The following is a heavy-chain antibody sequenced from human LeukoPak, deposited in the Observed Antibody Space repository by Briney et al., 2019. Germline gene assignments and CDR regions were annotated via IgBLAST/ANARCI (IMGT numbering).Heavy chain of an antibody. D-gene: IGHD1-26*01. CDR2: ISGGSFST. CDR1: GFAFKSYP. V-gene: IGHV3-23*01. CDR3: AKVLRVGRGYDAFDV. Sequence: PGGSLRLSCAASGFAFKSYPMNWVRQAPGKGLEWVSVISGGSFSTYYADFVEGRFTISRDNSKNTLHVQMHSLRAEDTAVYYCAKVLRVGRGYDAFDVWGQGTMVTVSS. J-gene: IGHJ3*01.